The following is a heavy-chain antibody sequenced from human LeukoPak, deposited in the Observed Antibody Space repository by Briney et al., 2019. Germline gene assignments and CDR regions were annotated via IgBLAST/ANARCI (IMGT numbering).Heavy chain of an antibody. CDR3: ARSGIAARMLDY. V-gene: IGHV4-61*02. D-gene: IGHD6-6*01. CDR2: IYTSGST. CDR1: GGSISSGSYY. Sequence: SETLSLTCTVSGGSISSGSYYWSWIRQPAGKGLEWIGRIYTSGSTNYNPSLKSRVTISVDTSKNQFSLKLSSVTAADTAVYYCARSGIAARMLDYWGQGTLVTVSS. J-gene: IGHJ4*02.